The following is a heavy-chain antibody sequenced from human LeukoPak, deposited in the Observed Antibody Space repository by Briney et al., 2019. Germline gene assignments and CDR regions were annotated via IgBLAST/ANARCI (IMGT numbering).Heavy chain of an antibody. Sequence: PSETLSLTCTVSGGSISSSSYYWGWIRQPPGKGLEWIGSIYYSGSTYYNPSLKSRVTISVDTSKNQFSLKLSSVTAADTAVYYCARNYRYYYYYYMDVWGKGTTVTVSS. CDR1: GGSISSSSYY. CDR2: IYYSGST. D-gene: IGHD5-24*01. CDR3: ARNYRYYYYYYMDV. J-gene: IGHJ6*03. V-gene: IGHV4-39*07.